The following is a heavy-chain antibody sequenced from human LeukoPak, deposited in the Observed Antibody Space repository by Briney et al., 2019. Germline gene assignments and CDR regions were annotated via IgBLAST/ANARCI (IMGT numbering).Heavy chain of an antibody. J-gene: IGHJ6*03. CDR2: ISGSGGST. Sequence: GGSLRLSCAASGFTFSSYAMSWVRQAPGKGLEWVSAISGSGGSTYYADSMKGRFTISRDNSKNTLYLQMNSLRAEDTAVYYCAKDGTGGRGERYYYYYYMDVWGKGTTVTVSS. D-gene: IGHD3-16*01. CDR3: AKDGTGGRGERYYYYYYMDV. CDR1: GFTFSSYA. V-gene: IGHV3-23*01.